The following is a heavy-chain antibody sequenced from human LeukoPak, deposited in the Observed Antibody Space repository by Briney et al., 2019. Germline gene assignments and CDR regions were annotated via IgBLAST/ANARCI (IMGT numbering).Heavy chain of an antibody. CDR3: ARYCSGGSCYPQYYFDY. CDR2: INPSGGST. V-gene: IGHV1-46*01. J-gene: IGHJ4*02. D-gene: IGHD2-15*01. CDR1: GYTFTGYY. Sequence: ASVKVSCKASGYTFTGYYMHWVRQAPGQGLEWMGIINPSGGSTSYAQKFQGRVTMTRDMSTSTVYMELSSLRSEDTAVYYCARYCSGGSCYPQYYFDYRGQGTLVTVSS.